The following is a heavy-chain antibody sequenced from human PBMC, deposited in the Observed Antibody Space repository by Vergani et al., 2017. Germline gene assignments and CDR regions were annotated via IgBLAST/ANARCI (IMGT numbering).Heavy chain of an antibody. J-gene: IGHJ4*02. D-gene: IGHD1-20*01. V-gene: IGHV3-30*02. CDR3: AKDRAITATTVPDY. CDR2: IRYDGNNQ. CDR1: GFTFSSYG. Sequence: QVQLVESGGGVVQPGGSLRLSCAASGFTFSSYGIHWVRQTPGKGLEWVAFIRYDGNNQQYFHSVKGRFTISRDNSKNTVYLQMNSLRVEDTAVYYCAKDRAITATTVPDYWGQGTLVTVSS.